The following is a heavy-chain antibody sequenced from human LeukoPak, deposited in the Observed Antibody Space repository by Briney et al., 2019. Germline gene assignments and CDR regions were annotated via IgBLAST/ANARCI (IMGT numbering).Heavy chain of an antibody. V-gene: IGHV4-30-4*08. CDR3: ARGPLECSSTSCYLAEADY. J-gene: IGHJ4*02. CDR2: IYYSGST. D-gene: IGHD2-2*01. Sequence: PSQTLSLTCTVSGGSIGSGDYYWSWIRQPPGKGLEWIGYIYYSGSTYYNPSLKSRVTISVDTSKNQFSLKLSSVTAADTAVYYCARGPLECSSTSCYLAEADYWGQGTLVTVSS. CDR1: GGSIGSGDYY.